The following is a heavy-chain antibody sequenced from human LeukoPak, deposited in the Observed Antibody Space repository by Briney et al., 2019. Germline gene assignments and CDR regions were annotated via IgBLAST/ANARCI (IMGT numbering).Heavy chain of an antibody. CDR3: ATDVYCGGDCYGVLC. CDR1: GYTLTELS. CDR2: FDPEDGET. D-gene: IGHD2-21*01. V-gene: IGHV1-24*01. J-gene: IGHJ4*02. Sequence: ASVKVSCKVSGYTLTELSMHWVRQAPGKGLEWMGGFDPEDGETIYAQKFQGRVTMTEGTSTDTAYMELSSLRSEDTAVYYCATDVYCGGDCYGVLCWGQGTLVTVSS.